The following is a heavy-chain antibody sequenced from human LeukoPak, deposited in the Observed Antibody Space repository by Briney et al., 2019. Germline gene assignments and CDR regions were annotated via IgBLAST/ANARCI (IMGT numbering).Heavy chain of an antibody. CDR1: GCTFSSYG. J-gene: IGHJ4*02. D-gene: IGHD3-16*02. V-gene: IGHV3-33*06. CDR2: IWYDGSNK. Sequence: GGSLRLSCAASGCTFSSYGMHWVRQAPGKGLEWVAAIWYDGSNKYYADSVKGRFTISRDNSKNTLYLQMNSLRAEDTAVYYCAKDRALSPNYWGQGTLVTVSS. CDR3: AKDRALSPNY.